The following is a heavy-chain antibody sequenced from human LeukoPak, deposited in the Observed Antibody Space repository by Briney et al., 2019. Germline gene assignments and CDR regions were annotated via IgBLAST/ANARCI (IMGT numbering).Heavy chain of an antibody. Sequence: GGSLRLSCAASGFTFSSYWMHWVRQAPGKGLVWLSRISTDGTTTTYADSVEGRFTVSRDNANNTLYLQLNSLRADDTALYYCATWNTYYCGSDCYLGHWGQGTLVTVSS. CDR1: GFTFSSYW. D-gene: IGHD2-21*02. CDR3: ATWNTYYCGSDCYLGH. J-gene: IGHJ4*02. CDR2: ISTDGTTT. V-gene: IGHV3-74*01.